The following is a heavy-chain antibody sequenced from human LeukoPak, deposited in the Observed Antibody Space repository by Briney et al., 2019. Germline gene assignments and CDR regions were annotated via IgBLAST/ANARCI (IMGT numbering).Heavy chain of an antibody. V-gene: IGHV1-18*01. Sequence: ASVKVSCKASGYTFTSYAISWVRQAPGQGLEWMGWLSTYNGKTNYAQKFQGRVIMTTETSASTVYMELNSLTSDDTAIYYCARDHCGTTSCNAFEVWGQGTMVTVSS. CDR1: GYTFTSYA. J-gene: IGHJ3*01. CDR3: ARDHCGTTSCNAFEV. D-gene: IGHD2-2*01. CDR2: LSTYNGKT.